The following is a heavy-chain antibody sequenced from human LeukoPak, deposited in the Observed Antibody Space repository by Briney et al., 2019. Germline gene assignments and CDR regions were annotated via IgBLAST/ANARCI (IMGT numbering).Heavy chain of an antibody. D-gene: IGHD5-18*01. J-gene: IGHJ4*02. Sequence: SETLSLTCAVSGYSISSGCYWGWIRQPPGKGLEWIGTTYHSGSTYYNPSLKSRVTISVDTSKNQFSLKLSSVTAADTAVYYCARGGYSFVRYHFDYWGQGTLVTVSS. CDR2: TYHSGST. CDR1: GYSISSGCY. V-gene: IGHV4-38-2*01. CDR3: ARGGYSFVRYHFDY.